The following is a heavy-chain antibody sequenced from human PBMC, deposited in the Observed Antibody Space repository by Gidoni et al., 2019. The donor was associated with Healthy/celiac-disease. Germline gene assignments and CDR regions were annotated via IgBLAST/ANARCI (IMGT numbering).Heavy chain of an antibody. CDR1: GGTFSSYA. D-gene: IGHD2-8*01. CDR3: ARVVPDDFSTNGVQYYYYGMDV. Sequence: QVKRVQSGAAGKKPGSSVKVSCKASGGTFSSYASSRVRQAPGQGLEWMGGIIPIFGTANYAQKFQGRVTITVDESTSTAYMELSSLRSEDTAVYYCARVVPDDFSTNGVQYYYYGMDVWGQGATVTVSS. J-gene: IGHJ6*02. CDR2: IIPIFGTA. V-gene: IGHV1-69*01.